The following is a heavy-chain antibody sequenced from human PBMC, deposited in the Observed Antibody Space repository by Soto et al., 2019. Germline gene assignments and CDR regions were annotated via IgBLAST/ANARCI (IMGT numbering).Heavy chain of an antibody. J-gene: IGHJ3*02. CDR2: INVGNGFT. Sequence: ASVKVSCKASGYTFTTYPMHWVRQAPGQRLEWMGCINVGNGFTKYSQTFQGRVTITRDTSANTVYMELSSLRSEDTAVYYCARAPTYYSDSNGELIWGQGTMVTVSS. D-gene: IGHD3-22*01. CDR3: ARAPTYYSDSNGELI. CDR1: GYTFTTYP. V-gene: IGHV1-3*01.